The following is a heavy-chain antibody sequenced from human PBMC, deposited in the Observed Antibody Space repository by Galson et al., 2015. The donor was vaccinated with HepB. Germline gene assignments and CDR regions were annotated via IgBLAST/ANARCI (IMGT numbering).Heavy chain of an antibody. D-gene: IGHD3-16*01. CDR1: GFTFSSYG. CDR2: IWYDGSNK. V-gene: IGHV3-33*01. Sequence: SLRLSCAASGFTFSSYGMHWVRQAPGKGLEWVAVIWYDGSNKYYADSVKGRFTISRDNSKNTLYLQMNSLRAEDTAVYYCARDPGGAPFYYNYGMDVWGQGTTVTVSS. J-gene: IGHJ6*02. CDR3: ARDPGGAPFYYNYGMDV.